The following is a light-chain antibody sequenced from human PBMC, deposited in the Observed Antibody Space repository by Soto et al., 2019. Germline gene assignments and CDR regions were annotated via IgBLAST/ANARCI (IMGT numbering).Light chain of an antibody. CDR2: DAS. Sequence: DIQMTQSPPTLSASVGDRVTITCRASQPISSWLAWYHQKPGKAPKLLIYDASNSESGVPSRLSGSGSGTEFTLPISSLQPEDSGIYYCQQYENYWTFGQGTKVDIK. CDR1: QPISSW. J-gene: IGKJ1*01. CDR3: QQYENYWT. V-gene: IGKV1-5*01.